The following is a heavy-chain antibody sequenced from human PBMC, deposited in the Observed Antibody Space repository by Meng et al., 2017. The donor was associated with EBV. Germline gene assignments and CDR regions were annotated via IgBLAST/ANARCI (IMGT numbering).Heavy chain of an antibody. J-gene: IGHJ4*02. CDR2: IYDGGTT. V-gene: IGHV4-61*01. CDR1: GASVSGGTYH. D-gene: IGHD2-15*01. Sequence: QVQLQESGPGLVKPSGXLSLTWPVPGASVSGGTYHWSWIRQPPGKELEWIGYIYDGGTTIYNPSLKSRVTISVDASKHQFSLKLSSLTTADTAVYYCAKSRSSTPGVVDYWGQGTRVTVSS. CDR3: AKSRSSTPGVVDY.